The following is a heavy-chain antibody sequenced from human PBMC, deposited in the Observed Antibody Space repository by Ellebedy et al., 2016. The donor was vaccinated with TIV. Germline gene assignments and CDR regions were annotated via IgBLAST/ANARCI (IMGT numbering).Heavy chain of an antibody. Sequence: ASVKVSCKTSGYTFSSYGISWVRLAPGQGLEWMGWVSAYNANTNYAQKVQGRVTMTTDTSTNTAYMELRSLRSDDTAVYYCARDRPYVVVAAIFDYWGQGTLVTVSS. J-gene: IGHJ4*02. CDR3: ARDRPYVVVAAIFDY. D-gene: IGHD2-15*01. CDR1: GYTFSSYG. CDR2: VSAYNANT. V-gene: IGHV1-18*01.